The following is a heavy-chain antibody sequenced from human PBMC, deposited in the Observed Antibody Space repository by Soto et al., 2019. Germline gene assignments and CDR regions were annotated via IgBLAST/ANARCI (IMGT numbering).Heavy chain of an antibody. CDR3: ARGGDPDY. V-gene: IGHV3-74*01. Sequence: VQLVESGGGLVQPGGSLRLSCEASGFTFNYYWMHWVRQAPGKGLVWVSRIQSDGSSPDYVDSVKGRFTISRDNAKNTLYLQMNNLSAEDTAVYYCARGGDPDYWGQGTLVTVSS. D-gene: IGHD2-21*02. CDR2: IQSDGSSP. J-gene: IGHJ4*02. CDR1: GFTFNYYW.